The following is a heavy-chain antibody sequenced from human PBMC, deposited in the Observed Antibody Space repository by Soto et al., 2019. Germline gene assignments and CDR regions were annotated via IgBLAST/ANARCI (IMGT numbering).Heavy chain of an antibody. CDR2: TKPDGSKK. Sequence: EVHLVESGGGLVQPGGSLRLSCAASGFTFSSYWMTWVRQAPGKGLEWVANTKPDGSKKNYVDSVKGRFTISRDNAKNSLLHKMDSLKAEDTAVDYCARVAYVDESFDYWGQGTLVTVSS. V-gene: IGHV3-7*01. D-gene: IGHD2-21*01. CDR1: GFTFSSYW. CDR3: ARVAYVDESFDY. J-gene: IGHJ4*02.